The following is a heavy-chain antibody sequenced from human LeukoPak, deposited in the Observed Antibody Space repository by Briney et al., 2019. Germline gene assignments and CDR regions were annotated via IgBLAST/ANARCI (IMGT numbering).Heavy chain of an antibody. Sequence: PGGSLRLSCAASGFFFTNYEMNWVRQAPGKGLEWVSYIGGSGSTIYYADSVKGRFTISRDNAKSSLYLQMNSLRVEDTAVYYCAGGTYYFEKWGQGTLVTVSS. CDR2: IGGSGSTI. CDR1: GFFFTNYE. D-gene: IGHD1/OR15-1a*01. J-gene: IGHJ4*02. V-gene: IGHV3-48*03. CDR3: AGGTYYFEK.